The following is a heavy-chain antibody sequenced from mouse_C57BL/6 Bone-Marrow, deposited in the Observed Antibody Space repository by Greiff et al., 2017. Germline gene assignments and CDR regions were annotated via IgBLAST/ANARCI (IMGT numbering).Heavy chain of an antibody. CDR3: ARYRLYSTGAMDY. V-gene: IGHV3-8*01. Sequence: EVKLQESGPGLAKPSQTLSLTCCVTGYSITRDYWNWIRKFPGNKLEYMGYISYSGSTYYNPSLKSRISITRDTSKNQYYLQLNSVTTEDTATYYCARYRLYSTGAMDYWAQGASVTVSS. CDR1: GYSITRDY. J-gene: IGHJ4*01. D-gene: IGHD1-1*01. CDR2: ISYSGST.